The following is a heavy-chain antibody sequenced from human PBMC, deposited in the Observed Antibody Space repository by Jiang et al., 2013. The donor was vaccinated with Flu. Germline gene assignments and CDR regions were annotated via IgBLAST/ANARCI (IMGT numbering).Heavy chain of an antibody. V-gene: IGHV1-2*06. Sequence: AEVKKPGASVKVSCKASGYTFTDYYMHWVRQAPGQGLEWMGRINPNSGGTNYAQKFQGRVTLTRDTSISTAYMELSSLRSDDTAMYYCVRGSHYYGSGTYLMDVWGQGTTVTVSS. D-gene: IGHD3-10*01. CDR2: INPNSGGT. J-gene: IGHJ6*02. CDR3: VRGSHYYGSGTYLMDV. CDR1: GYTFTDYY.